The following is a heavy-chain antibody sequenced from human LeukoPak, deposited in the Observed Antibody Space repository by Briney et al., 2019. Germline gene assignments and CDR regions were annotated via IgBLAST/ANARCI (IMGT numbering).Heavy chain of an antibody. V-gene: IGHV3-48*02. CDR1: GFTFRYYS. D-gene: IGHD5-12*01. CDR2: INSISGEI. Sequence: PGGSLRLTCVVSGFTFRYYSKNWVRQAPGKGLEWVSYINSISGEIWYADSVKGRFTISRDDAKNSLYLQMNSLRDEDTAVYYCARDHGYACDYWARGPLVTVSS. J-gene: IGHJ4*02. CDR3: ARDHGYACDY.